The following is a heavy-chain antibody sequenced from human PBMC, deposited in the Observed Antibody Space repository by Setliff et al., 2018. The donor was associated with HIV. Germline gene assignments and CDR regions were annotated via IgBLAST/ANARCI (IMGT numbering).Heavy chain of an antibody. J-gene: IGHJ6*03. CDR2: IKHNGNS. Sequence: SETLSLTCAVYGGSFSAYYWGWIRHPPGKGLEWIGEIKHNGNSNYNPSLKSRLTLSVATSKNQFSLKLKSVTAADTAVYYCARVTYFYYYYMDVWGKGTTVTVSS. CDR3: ARVTYFYYYYMDV. V-gene: IGHV4-34*01. CDR1: GGSFSAYY.